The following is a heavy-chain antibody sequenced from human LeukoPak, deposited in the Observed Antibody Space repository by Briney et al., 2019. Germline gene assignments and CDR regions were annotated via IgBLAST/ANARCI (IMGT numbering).Heavy chain of an antibody. D-gene: IGHD5-24*01. CDR3: ARGRDGYNYYYYYYMDV. CDR1: GFTFSNYG. J-gene: IGHJ6*03. CDR2: MWYDGSIK. Sequence: GGSLRLSCAASGFTFSNYGMHWVRQAPGKGLEWLAIMWYDGSIKYYADSAKGRFTISRDNSKNTVCLQMNSLRAEDTAVYYCARGRDGYNYYYYYYMDVWGKGTTVTVSS. V-gene: IGHV3-33*01.